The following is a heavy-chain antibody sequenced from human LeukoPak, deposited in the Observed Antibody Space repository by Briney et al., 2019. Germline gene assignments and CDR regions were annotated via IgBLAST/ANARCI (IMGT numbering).Heavy chain of an antibody. CDR3: ARGALMRIGYSSGWYYFDY. V-gene: IGHV4-4*07. CDR2: IYSGGIT. D-gene: IGHD6-19*01. CDR1: GDSIGNYY. J-gene: IGHJ4*02. Sequence: PSETLSLTCTVSGDSIGNYYWSWIRQPAGKGLEWIGRIYSGGITNYNPSLKSRVTMSVDTSKNQFSLKLSSVTAADTAVYYCARGALMRIGYSSGWYYFDYWGQGTLVTVSS.